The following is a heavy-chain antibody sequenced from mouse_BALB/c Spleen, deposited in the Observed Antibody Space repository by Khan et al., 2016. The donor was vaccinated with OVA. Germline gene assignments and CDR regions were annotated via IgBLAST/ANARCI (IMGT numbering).Heavy chain of an antibody. CDR1: GYSITSGYA. CDR3: ARGNYYGYYFDD. D-gene: IGHD1-1*01. J-gene: IGHJ2*01. CDR2: ISYSGGT. V-gene: IGHV3-2*02. Sequence: EVELVESGPGLVKPSQSLSLTCTVTGYSITSGYAWNWIRQFPGNKLEWMGYISYSGGTSYNPSLKSRISITRDTSKNQFFLQLNSVTTEDTATYYCARGNYYGYYFDDWGQGTTLTGSS.